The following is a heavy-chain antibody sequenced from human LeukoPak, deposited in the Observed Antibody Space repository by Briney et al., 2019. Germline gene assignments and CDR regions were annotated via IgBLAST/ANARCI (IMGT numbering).Heavy chain of an antibody. CDR1: GYTFTGYY. CDR2: INPNSGGT. Sequence: ASVKVSCKASGYTFTGYYMHWVRQAPGQGLEWMGWINPNSGGTNYAQKFQGWVTMTRDTSISTAYMELSSLRSEDTAVYYCARGKGSIAVAGYDYWGQGTLVTVSS. D-gene: IGHD6-19*01. J-gene: IGHJ4*02. V-gene: IGHV1-2*04. CDR3: ARGKGSIAVAGYDY.